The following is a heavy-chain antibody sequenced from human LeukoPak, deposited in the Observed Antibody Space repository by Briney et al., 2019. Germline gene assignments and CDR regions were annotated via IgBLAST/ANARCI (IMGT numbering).Heavy chain of an antibody. CDR3: ARHLRIAAAGTEYGMDV. D-gene: IGHD6-13*01. V-gene: IGHV3-21*01. Sequence: PGGSLRLSCAASGFTFSSYSMNWVRQAPGKGLEWVSSISGSSSYIYYADSVKGRFSISRDNAKNSLYLQMNSLRDEDTAVYYCARHLRIAAAGTEYGMDVWGQGTTVTVSS. J-gene: IGHJ6*02. CDR1: GFTFSSYS. CDR2: ISGSSSYI.